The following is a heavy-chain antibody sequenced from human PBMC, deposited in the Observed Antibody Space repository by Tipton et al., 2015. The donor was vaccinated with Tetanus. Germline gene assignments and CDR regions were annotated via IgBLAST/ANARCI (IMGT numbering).Heavy chain of an antibody. Sequence: AASGFTFSSYGMHWVRQAPGKGLEWVAVISYDGSNKYYADSVKGRFTISRDNSKNTLYLQMNSLRAEDTAVYYCAKETYYDYVWGSSGGYFDYWGQGTLVTVSS. V-gene: IGHV3-30*18. CDR1: GFTFSSYG. CDR2: ISYDGSNK. J-gene: IGHJ4*02. D-gene: IGHD3-16*01. CDR3: AKETYYDYVWGSSGGYFDY.